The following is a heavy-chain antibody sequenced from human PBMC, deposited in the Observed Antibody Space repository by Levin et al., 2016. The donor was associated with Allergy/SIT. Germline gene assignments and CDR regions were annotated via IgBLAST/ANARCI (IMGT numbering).Heavy chain of an antibody. CDR3: ASGADQYYFDY. D-gene: IGHD1-26*01. J-gene: IGHJ4*02. CDR2: ISAYNGNT. Sequence: WVRQAPGQGLEWMGWISAYNGNTNYAQKLQGRVTMTTDTSTSTAYMELRSLRSDDTAVYYCASGADQYYFDYWGQGTLVTVSS. V-gene: IGHV1-18*01.